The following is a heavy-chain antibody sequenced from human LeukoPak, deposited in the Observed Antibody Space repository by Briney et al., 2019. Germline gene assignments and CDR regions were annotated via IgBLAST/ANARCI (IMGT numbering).Heavy chain of an antibody. CDR3: AKDTKFSGYYGMDV. CDR2: ISYDGSNK. CDR1: GFTFSNYG. V-gene: IGHV3-30*18. Sequence: PGGSLRLSCAASGFTFSNYGMHWVRQAPGKGLEWVAVISYDGSNKYYADSVKGRFTISRDNSKNTLYLQMNSLRAEDTAVYYCAKDTKFSGYYGMDVWGQGTTVTVSS. J-gene: IGHJ6*02. D-gene: IGHD1-26*01.